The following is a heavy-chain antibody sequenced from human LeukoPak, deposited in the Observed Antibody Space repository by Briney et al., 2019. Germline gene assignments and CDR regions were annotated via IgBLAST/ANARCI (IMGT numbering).Heavy chain of an antibody. D-gene: IGHD2-8*01. CDR3: ASQTAYCANGVCSYFDY. CDR1: GFTFSSYS. CDR2: ISSSSIYI. J-gene: IGHJ4*02. V-gene: IGHV3-21*01. Sequence: PGGSLRLSCAASGFTFSSYSMNWVRQAPGKGLEWVSSISSSSIYIYYADSVKGRFTISRDNAKNSLYLQMNSLRAEDTAVYYCASQTAYCANGVCSYFDYWGQGILVTVSS.